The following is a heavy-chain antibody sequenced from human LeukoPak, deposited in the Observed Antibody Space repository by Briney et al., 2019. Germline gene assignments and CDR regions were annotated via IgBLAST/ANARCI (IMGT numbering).Heavy chain of an antibody. D-gene: IGHD3-22*01. V-gene: IGHV4-4*02. J-gene: IGHJ5*02. Sequence: SETLSLTCAVSGASISSSNWWSWVRQPPGKGLEWIGEIYHSGSTNYNPSLKSRVTISVDTSRNQFSLKLSSVTAADTAVYYCARTTFYYDRSGYSNWFDPWGQGTLVTVSS. CDR1: GASISSSNW. CDR2: IYHSGST. CDR3: ARTTFYYDRSGYSNWFDP.